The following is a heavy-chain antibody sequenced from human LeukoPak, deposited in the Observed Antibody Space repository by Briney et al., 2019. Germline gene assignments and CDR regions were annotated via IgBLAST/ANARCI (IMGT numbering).Heavy chain of an antibody. CDR2: IIPIFGTP. Sequence: SVKVSCKASGGTFTSYAISWVRQAPGQGLEWMGGIIPIFGTPNYAQKFQGRVTITADKSTSTAYVELSSLRSEDTAVYYCARGVVVTARSGHFDYWGQGTLVTVSS. CDR3: ARGVVVTARSGHFDY. D-gene: IGHD2-21*02. J-gene: IGHJ4*02. CDR1: GGTFTSYA. V-gene: IGHV1-69*06.